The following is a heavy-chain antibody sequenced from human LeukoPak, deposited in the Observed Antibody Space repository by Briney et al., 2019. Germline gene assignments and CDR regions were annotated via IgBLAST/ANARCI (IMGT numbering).Heavy chain of an antibody. V-gene: IGHV1-2*02. CDR3: ARESRGSTSCYDY. Sequence: ASVKVSCKASGYTFTGYYMHWVRQAPGQGLEWMGWINLNSGGTNYAQNFQGRVTMTGDTSISTAYMELSRLRSDDTAVYYCARESRGSTSCYDYRGQGTLVTVSS. D-gene: IGHD2-2*01. J-gene: IGHJ4*02. CDR2: INLNSGGT. CDR1: GYTFTGYY.